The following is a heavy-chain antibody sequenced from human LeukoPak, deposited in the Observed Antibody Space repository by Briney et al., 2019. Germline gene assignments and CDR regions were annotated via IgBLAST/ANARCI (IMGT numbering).Heavy chain of an antibody. CDR2: FDPEDGET. V-gene: IGHV1-24*01. CDR3: ATEYYYDSSGYYVFDP. Sequence: EASVKVSCTVSGYTLTELSMHWVRQAPGKGLEWMGGFDPEDGETIYAQKFQGRVTMTEDTSTDTAYMELSSLRSEDTAVYYCATEYYYDSSGYYVFDPWGQGTLVTVSS. D-gene: IGHD3-22*01. J-gene: IGHJ5*02. CDR1: GYTLTELS.